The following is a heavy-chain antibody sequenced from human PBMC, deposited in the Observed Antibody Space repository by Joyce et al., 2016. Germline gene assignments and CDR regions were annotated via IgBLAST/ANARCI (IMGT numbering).Heavy chain of an antibody. V-gene: IGHV3-21*02. Sequence: EVQLVESEGGLVEPGGSLRISCAASGFTFRTSSMSWFRQAPGKGLEWVSAISGDSTYIFYADSVKGRFTVARDNAKNSLYLQMNTLRAEDTAVFFCARGGLVYDYSMDVWGQGTTVTVSS. CDR2: ISGDSTYI. CDR1: GFTFRTSS. J-gene: IGHJ6*02. D-gene: IGHD2-8*02. CDR3: ARGGLVYDYSMDV.